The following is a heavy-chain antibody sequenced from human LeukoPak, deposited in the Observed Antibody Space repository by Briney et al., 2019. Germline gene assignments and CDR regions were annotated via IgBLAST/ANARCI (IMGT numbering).Heavy chain of an antibody. D-gene: IGHD6-19*01. J-gene: IGHJ4*02. Sequence: QAGGSLRLSCAASGFTFSSYAMSWVRQAPGKGLEWVSSISGSGGSTYYADSVKGRFTISRDNSKNTLYLQMNSLRAEDTAVYYCAKGLSSGWNLKGSDYWGQGTLVTVSS. CDR3: AKGLSSGWNLKGSDY. CDR1: GFTFSSYA. V-gene: IGHV3-23*01. CDR2: ISGSGGST.